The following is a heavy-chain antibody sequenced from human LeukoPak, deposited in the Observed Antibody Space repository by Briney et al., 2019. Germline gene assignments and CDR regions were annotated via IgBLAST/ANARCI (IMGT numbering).Heavy chain of an antibody. CDR2: ISSDGGST. CDR3: RRGGAAPAVDY. CDR1: GFTFSNYS. J-gene: IGHJ4*02. Sequence: PGGSLRLSCAASGFTFSNYSMHWVRQAPGKGLEYVSAISSDGGSTYYANSVKGGFTISRDNSKNTLYLQMGSLRAEDMAVYFCRRGGAAPAVDYWGQGTLVTVSS. V-gene: IGHV3-64*01. D-gene: IGHD6-25*01.